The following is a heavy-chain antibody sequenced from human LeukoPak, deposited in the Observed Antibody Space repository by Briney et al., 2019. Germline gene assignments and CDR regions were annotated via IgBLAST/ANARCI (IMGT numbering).Heavy chain of an antibody. CDR3: ATCLTC. CDR1: GFTFSSYE. CDR2: ISSSSTTI. J-gene: IGHJ4*02. Sequence: PGGSLRLSCAASGFTFSSYEMNGVRQAPGKGLEWVSYISSSSTTIYYADSVKGRFTISRDNAKNSLYLQMNSLRAEDTAVYYCATCLTCWGQGTLVTVSS. D-gene: IGHD4/OR15-4a*01. V-gene: IGHV3-48*03.